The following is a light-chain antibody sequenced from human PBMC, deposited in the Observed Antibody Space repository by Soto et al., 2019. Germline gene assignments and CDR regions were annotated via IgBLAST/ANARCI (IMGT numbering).Light chain of an antibody. J-gene: IGKJ5*01. V-gene: IGKV3-20*01. Sequence: EVVLTQSPGTLSLSPGDGATLSCRASQSVSSSLAWYQQKPGQAPRLLIYGASSRVTGIPGRFSGRGSGTDFTLTISRLEPEDFAVYSCQQYGSSPITFGQGTRLEIK. CDR2: GAS. CDR3: QQYGSSPIT. CDR1: QSVSSS.